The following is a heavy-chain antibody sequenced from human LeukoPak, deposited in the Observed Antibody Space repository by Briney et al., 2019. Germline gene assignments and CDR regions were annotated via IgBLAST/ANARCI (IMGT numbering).Heavy chain of an antibody. V-gene: IGHV1-2*02. CDR3: ARGSYGSGFYYFDY. CDR2: INPNSGGT. J-gene: IGHJ4*02. Sequence: ASVKVFCKASGYTFTGYYMHWVRQAPGQGLEWMGWINPNSGGTNYAQKFQGRVTMTRDTSISTAYMELSRLRSDDTAVYYCARGSYGSGFYYFDYWGQGTLVTVSS. D-gene: IGHD3-10*01. CDR1: GYTFTGYY.